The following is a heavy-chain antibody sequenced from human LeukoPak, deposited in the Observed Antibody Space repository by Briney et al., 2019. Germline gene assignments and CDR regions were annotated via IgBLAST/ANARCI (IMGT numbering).Heavy chain of an antibody. Sequence: SVKVSSKASGGTFSSYTISWVRQAPGQGLEWMGRIIPILGIANYAQKFQGRVTITADKSTSTAYMELSSLRSEDTAVYYCARGPAGLYNWFDPWGQGTLVTVSS. D-gene: IGHD6-19*01. CDR2: IIPILGIA. CDR3: ARGPAGLYNWFDP. CDR1: GGTFSSYT. J-gene: IGHJ5*02. V-gene: IGHV1-69*02.